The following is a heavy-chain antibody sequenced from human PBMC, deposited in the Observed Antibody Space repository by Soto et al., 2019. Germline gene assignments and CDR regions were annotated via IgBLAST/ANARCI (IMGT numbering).Heavy chain of an antibody. Sequence: EVQLVESGGGLVKPGGSLRLSCAASGFTFSSYSMNWVRQAPGKGLEWVSSISSSSSYIYYADSVKGRFTISRDNAKNSPYLQMNSLRAEDTAVYYCARDLYSFGGISHGMDVWGQGTTVTVSS. J-gene: IGHJ6*02. D-gene: IGHD3-3*02. CDR2: ISSSSSYI. CDR3: ARDLYSFGGISHGMDV. CDR1: GFTFSSYS. V-gene: IGHV3-21*01.